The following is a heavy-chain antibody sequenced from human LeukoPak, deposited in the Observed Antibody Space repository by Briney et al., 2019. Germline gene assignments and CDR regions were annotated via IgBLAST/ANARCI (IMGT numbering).Heavy chain of an antibody. CDR3: AGIAVTGTGY. CDR2: IYYSGST. J-gene: IGHJ4*02. CDR1: GGSISSHY. V-gene: IGHV4-59*11. Sequence: PSETLSLTCSVSGGSISSHYWSWIRQPPGKGLEWIGYIYYSGSTNYNPSLKSRVTISVDTSKNQFSLKLTSVTAADTAVYYCAGIAVTGTGYWGQGTLVTVSS. D-gene: IGHD6-19*01.